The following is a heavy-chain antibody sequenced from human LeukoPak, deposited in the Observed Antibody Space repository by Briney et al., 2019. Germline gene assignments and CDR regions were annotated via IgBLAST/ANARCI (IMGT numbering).Heavy chain of an antibody. D-gene: IGHD7-27*01. J-gene: IGHJ4*02. V-gene: IGHV4-30-4*01. CDR2: IYYSGST. CDR1: GGSISSGDYY. CDR3: ARDPGASFDY. Sequence: SETLSLTCTVSGGSISSGDYYWSWIRQPPGTGLEWIGYIYYSGSTYYNPSLKSRVTISVDTSKNQFSLKLSSVTAADTAVYYCARDPGASFDYWGQGTLVTVSS.